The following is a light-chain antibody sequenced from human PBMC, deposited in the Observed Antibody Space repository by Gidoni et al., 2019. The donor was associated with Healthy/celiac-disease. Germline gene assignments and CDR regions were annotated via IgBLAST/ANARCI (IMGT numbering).Light chain of an antibody. CDR1: SSDVGGYNY. CDR3: CSYAGSLYV. CDR2: DVS. V-gene: IGLV2-11*01. Sequence: QSALTQPPSVSGSPGQSVTISCPGTSSDVGGYNYVSWYQQHPGKAPKLMIYDVSKRPSGVPDRFSGSKSGNTASLTISGLQAEDEADYYCCSYAGSLYVFGTGTKVTVL. J-gene: IGLJ1*01.